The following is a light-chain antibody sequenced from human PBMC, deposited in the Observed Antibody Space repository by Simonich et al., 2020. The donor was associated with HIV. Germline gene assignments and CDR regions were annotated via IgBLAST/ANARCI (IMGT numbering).Light chain of an antibody. CDR1: SSDGGGYNY. V-gene: IGLV2-14*03. CDR3: SSYTSSSTLV. J-gene: IGLJ3*02. Sequence: QSALTQPASVSGSPGQSITLSCTGTSSDGGGYNYFSRYQHHHGKTPKLMIYDASNRPSGVSNRVSGSKSGNTASLTIAGLQAEDEADYYCSSYTSSSTLVFGGGTKLTVL. CDR2: DAS.